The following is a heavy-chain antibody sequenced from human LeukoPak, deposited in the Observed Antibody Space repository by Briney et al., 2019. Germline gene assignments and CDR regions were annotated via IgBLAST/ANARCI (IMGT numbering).Heavy chain of an antibody. D-gene: IGHD2-2*01. CDR3: ARLGYCSSTSCSHYFDY. Sequence: SETLSLTCAVYGVSFSGYYWSWIRQPPGKGLEWIGEINHSGSTNYNPSLKSRVTISVDTSKNQFSLKLSSVTAADTAVYYCARLGYCSSTSCSHYFDYWGQGTLVTVSS. CDR1: GVSFSGYY. J-gene: IGHJ4*02. V-gene: IGHV4-34*01. CDR2: INHSGST.